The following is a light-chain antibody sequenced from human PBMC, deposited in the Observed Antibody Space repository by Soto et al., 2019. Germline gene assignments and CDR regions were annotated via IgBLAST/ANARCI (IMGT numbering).Light chain of an antibody. CDR1: QSISSW. J-gene: IGKJ2*01. Sequence: DIQMTQSPSTLSAFVGDRVTITCRASQSISSWLAWYQQKPGKAPKLLIYKASSLESGVPSRFSGCGSGTEFTLTISSLQPDDFATYYCQHYYSTFPYTFGQGTKLEIK. CDR3: QHYYSTFPYT. V-gene: IGKV1-5*03. CDR2: KAS.